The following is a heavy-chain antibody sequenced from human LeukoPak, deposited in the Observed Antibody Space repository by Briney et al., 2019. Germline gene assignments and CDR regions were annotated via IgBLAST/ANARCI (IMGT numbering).Heavy chain of an antibody. D-gene: IGHD3-22*01. CDR3: ARDYYYDSSGYYSGGAFDI. V-gene: IGHV1-46*01. CDR1: SYTFTRYG. J-gene: IGHJ3*02. Sequence: ASVKVSCKASSYTFTRYGISWVRQAPGQGLEWMGIINPSGGSTSYAQKFQGRVTMTRDMSTSTVYMELSSLRSEDTAVYYCARDYYYDSSGYYSGGAFDIWGQGTMVTVSS. CDR2: INPSGGST.